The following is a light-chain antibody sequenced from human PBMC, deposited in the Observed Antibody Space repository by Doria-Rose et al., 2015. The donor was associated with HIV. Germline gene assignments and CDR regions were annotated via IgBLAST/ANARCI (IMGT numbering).Light chain of an antibody. J-gene: IGKJ1*01. CDR1: QRFSSTY. CDR3: HQYGTSWT. V-gene: IGKV3-20*01. CDR2: DGS. Sequence: TQSPGTLSLSPGERATLSCRASQRFSSTYLAWYQQKPGQAPSLLIYDGSTRATGIPDRFSASGSGTDFTLTINRLEPEDFALYYCHQYGTSWTFGQGTKMEI.